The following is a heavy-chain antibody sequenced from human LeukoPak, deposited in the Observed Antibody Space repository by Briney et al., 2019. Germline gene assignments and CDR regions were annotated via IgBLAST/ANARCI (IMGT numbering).Heavy chain of an antibody. J-gene: IGHJ5*02. Sequence: SETLSLTCTVSGGSISNYHWSWIRQPPGKGLEWIGYIYYSGSTNYNPSLKSRVTISLDTSKNQVSLRLSSVTAADTAVYYCARDNMVRGVMTFDPWGQGTLVTVSS. D-gene: IGHD3-10*01. CDR2: IYYSGST. V-gene: IGHV4-59*12. CDR1: GGSISNYH. CDR3: ARDNMVRGVMTFDP.